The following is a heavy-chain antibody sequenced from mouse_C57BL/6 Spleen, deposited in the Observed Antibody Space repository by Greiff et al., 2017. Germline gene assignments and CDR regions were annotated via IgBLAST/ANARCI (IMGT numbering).Heavy chain of an antibody. V-gene: IGHV1-9*01. D-gene: IGHD2-5*01. Sequence: QVQLKESGAELMKPGASVKLSCKATGYTFPGSWIEWEKQRPGHGLEWIGEILPGSGSTNYNEKFKGKATFTADTSSNTAYMQLSSLTTEDSAIXDFARTYYSNYVFAYWGQGTLVTVSA. CDR2: ILPGSGST. J-gene: IGHJ3*01. CDR1: GYTFPGSW. CDR3: ARTYYSNYVFAY.